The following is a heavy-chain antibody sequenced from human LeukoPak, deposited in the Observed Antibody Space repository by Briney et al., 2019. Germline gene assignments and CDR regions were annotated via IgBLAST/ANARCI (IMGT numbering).Heavy chain of an antibody. Sequence: SETLSLTCAVSGYSISSGYYWGWIRQPPGKGLEWIGSIYHSGSTYYNPSRKSRVTISVDTSKNQFSLKLSSVTAADTAVYYCARQYFWSGYWAYWGQGTLVTVSS. CDR1: GYSISSGYY. J-gene: IGHJ4*02. CDR3: ARQYFWSGYWAY. CDR2: IYHSGST. V-gene: IGHV4-38-2*01. D-gene: IGHD3-3*01.